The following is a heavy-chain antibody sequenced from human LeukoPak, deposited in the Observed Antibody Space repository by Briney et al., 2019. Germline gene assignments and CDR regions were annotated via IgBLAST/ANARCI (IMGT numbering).Heavy chain of an antibody. J-gene: IGHJ6*03. V-gene: IGHV1-18*01. CDR1: GYTFTSYD. D-gene: IGHD4-17*01. CDR3: ASREVDYGDYGYYYYYMDV. CDR2: ISAYNGNT. Sequence: ASVKVSCKASGYTFTSYDISWVRQAPGQGLEWMGWISAYNGNTNYAQKLQGRVTMTTDTSTSTAYMELSSLRSEDTAVYYCASREVDYGDYGYYYYYMDVWGKGTTVTISS.